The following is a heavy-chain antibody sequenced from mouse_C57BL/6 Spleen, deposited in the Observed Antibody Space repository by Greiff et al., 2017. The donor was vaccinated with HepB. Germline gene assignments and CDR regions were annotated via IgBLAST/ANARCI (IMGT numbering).Heavy chain of an antibody. J-gene: IGHJ1*03. CDR1: GYTFTSYW. Sequence: VQLQQPGAELVKPGASVKMSCKASGYTFTSYWITWVKQRPGQGLEWIGDIYPGSGSTNYNEKFKSKATLTVDTSSSTAYMQLSSLTSEDSAVYYCARQRIITTVDWYFDVWGTGTTVTVSS. D-gene: IGHD1-1*01. V-gene: IGHV1-55*01. CDR3: ARQRIITTVDWYFDV. CDR2: IYPGSGST.